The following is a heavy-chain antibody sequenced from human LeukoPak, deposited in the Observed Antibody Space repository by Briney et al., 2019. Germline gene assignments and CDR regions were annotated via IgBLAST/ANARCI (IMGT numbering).Heavy chain of an antibody. D-gene: IGHD3-22*01. Sequence: SETLSLTCTVSGGSISSGSYYWSWIRQPAGKGLEWIGRFYTSGSTNYNPSLKSRVTISVDTSKNQFSLKLSSVTAADTAVYYCARDSGSGYYASWGQGILVTVSS. V-gene: IGHV4-61*02. CDR1: GGSISSGSYY. CDR2: FYTSGST. J-gene: IGHJ5*02. CDR3: ARDSGSGYYAS.